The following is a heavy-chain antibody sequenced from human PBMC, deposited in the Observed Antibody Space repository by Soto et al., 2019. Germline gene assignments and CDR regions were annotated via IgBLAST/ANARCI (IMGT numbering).Heavy chain of an antibody. Sequence: SETLSLTCTVSGGSISSGGYYWSWIRQHPGKGLEWIGYIYYSGSTYYNPSLKSRVTISVDTSKNQFSLKLSSVTAADTAVYYCARGNYDSSGYYPYYFDYWGQGTLVTVSS. D-gene: IGHD3-22*01. CDR2: IYYSGST. J-gene: IGHJ4*02. V-gene: IGHV4-31*03. CDR3: ARGNYDSSGYYPYYFDY. CDR1: GGSISSGGYY.